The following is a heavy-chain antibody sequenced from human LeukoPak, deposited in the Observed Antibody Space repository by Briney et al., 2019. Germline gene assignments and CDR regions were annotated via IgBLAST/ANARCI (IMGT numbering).Heavy chain of an antibody. CDR3: AKATGYSSGLYDY. CDR2: ISGSGGST. CDR1: GFTFSSYA. J-gene: IGHJ4*02. D-gene: IGHD6-19*01. V-gene: IGHV3-23*01. Sequence: GGSLRLSCAASGFTFSSYAMSWVRQAPRKGLEWVSAISGSGGSTYYADSVKGRFTISRDNSKNTLYLQMNSLRAEDTAVYYCAKATGYSSGLYDYWGQGTLVTVSS.